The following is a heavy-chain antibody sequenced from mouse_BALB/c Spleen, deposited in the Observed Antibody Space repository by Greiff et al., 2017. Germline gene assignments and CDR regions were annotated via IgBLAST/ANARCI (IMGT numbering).Heavy chain of an antibody. V-gene: IGHV5-12-1*01. J-gene: IGHJ2*01. Sequence: VESGGGLVKPGGSLQLSCAASGFAFSSYDMSWVRQPPEKRLEWVAYISSGGGSTYYPDTVKGRFTISRDNAKNTLYLQMSSLKSEDTAMYYCARHQYGGDYWGQGTTLTVSS. CDR3: ARHQYGGDY. CDR1: GFAFSSYD. D-gene: IGHD1-1*02. CDR2: ISSGGGST.